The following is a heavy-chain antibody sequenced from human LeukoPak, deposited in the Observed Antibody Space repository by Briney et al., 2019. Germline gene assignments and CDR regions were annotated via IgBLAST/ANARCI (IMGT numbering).Heavy chain of an antibody. CDR2: INPNSGGT. CDR3: ARGGSTDSIHSCGGNCYFLDY. CDR1: GYTFTGNH. D-gene: IGHD2-21*02. J-gene: IGHJ4*02. Sequence: ASVKVSCKASGYTFTGNHMHWVRQAPGQGLEWMGWINPNSGGTNYAQKFQGRVIMTRDTSISTAYMELSRLGSDDTAVYYCARGGSTDSIHSCGGNCYFLDYWGQGTLVTVSS. V-gene: IGHV1-2*02.